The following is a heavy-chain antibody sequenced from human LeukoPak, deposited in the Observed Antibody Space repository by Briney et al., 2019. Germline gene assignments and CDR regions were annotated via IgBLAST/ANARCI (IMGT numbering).Heavy chain of an antibody. CDR3: ARDMGGSGSYSY. D-gene: IGHD3-10*01. CDR1: GYTFTSYA. J-gene: IGHJ4*02. CDR2: INTGIGNT. V-gene: IGHV1-3*04. Sequence: ASVKVSCKTSGYTFTSYAMHWVRQAPGQRPEWMGWINTGIGNTRYSERFQDRITITRDTSASTVHMELSSLGSEDTAVYYCARDMGGSGSYSYWGQGTLVTVSS.